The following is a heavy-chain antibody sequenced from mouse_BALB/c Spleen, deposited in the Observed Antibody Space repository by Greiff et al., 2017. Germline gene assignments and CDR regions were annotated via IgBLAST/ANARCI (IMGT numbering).Heavy chain of an antibody. V-gene: IGHV5-17*02. CDR2: ISSGSSTI. CDR3: ARGYGNYDYFDY. D-gene: IGHD2-10*02. Sequence: EVKLVESGGGLVQPGGSRKLSCAASGFTFSSFGMHWVRQAPEKGLEWVAYISSGSSTIYYADTVKGRFTISRDNPKNTLFLQMTSLRSEDTAMYYCARGYGNYDYFDYWGQGTTLTVSS. CDR1: GFTFSSFG. J-gene: IGHJ2*01.